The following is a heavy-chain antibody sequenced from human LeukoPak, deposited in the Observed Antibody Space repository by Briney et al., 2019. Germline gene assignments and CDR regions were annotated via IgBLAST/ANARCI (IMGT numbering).Heavy chain of an antibody. Sequence: ASVKVSCKASGYTFTSYGISWVRQAPGQGLEWMGRIIPIFGIANYAQKFQGRVTITADKSTSTAYKELSSLRSEDTAVYYCARDFGGHRSSGWYLWFDPWGQGTLVTVSS. CDR3: ARDFGGHRSSGWYLWFDP. D-gene: IGHD6-19*01. CDR2: IIPIFGIA. CDR1: GYTFTSYG. V-gene: IGHV1-69*04. J-gene: IGHJ5*02.